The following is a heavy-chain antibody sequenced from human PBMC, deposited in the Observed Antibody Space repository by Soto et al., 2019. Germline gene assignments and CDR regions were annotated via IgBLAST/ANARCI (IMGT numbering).Heavy chain of an antibody. Sequence: QVQLVQSGAEVKKPGSSVKVSCKASGGTFSSYAISWVRQAPGQGLEWMGGIIPIFGTANYAQKFQGRVTXTXXESTSTAYMERSSLRSEDTAVYYCARETSSGPGDYWGQGTLVTVSS. J-gene: IGHJ4*02. V-gene: IGHV1-69*12. D-gene: IGHD3-22*01. CDR2: IIPIFGTA. CDR1: GGTFSSYA. CDR3: ARETSSGPGDY.